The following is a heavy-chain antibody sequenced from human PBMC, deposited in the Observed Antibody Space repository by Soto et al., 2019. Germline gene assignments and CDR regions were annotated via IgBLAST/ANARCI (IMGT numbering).Heavy chain of an antibody. CDR2: ISSNSGAI. Sequence: EVNWVGPGEAWPHLARPLGLSLVPLGLIFENLEMHWFAQVQGRAWEGVSSISSNSGAIKYADSVKGRFTLSRDNAKNSMYLEMNSLRVEDTAFYFCVKGTFSSSKVIFDYWGQGTLVTVSS. V-gene: IGHV3-9*01. CDR3: VKGTFSSSKVIFDY. J-gene: IGHJ4*02. CDR1: GLIFENLE. D-gene: IGHD6-6*01.